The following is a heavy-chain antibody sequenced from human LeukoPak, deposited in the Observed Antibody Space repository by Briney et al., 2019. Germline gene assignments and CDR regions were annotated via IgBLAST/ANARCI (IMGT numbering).Heavy chain of an antibody. CDR3: ARESTGTGRYNWYDL. V-gene: IGHV4-61*02. D-gene: IGHD5-24*01. J-gene: IGHJ4*02. CDR1: GGSFSSVTLY. CDR2: GNARGST. Sequence: PSETLSLTCSVSGGSFSSVTLYWSWIRQPAGKGLEWIGRGNARGSTDSNPSLRSRVTVSVDPSKNQVSLRLSSVTAADTAVYYCARESTGTGRYNWYDLWGQGTLVTVSS.